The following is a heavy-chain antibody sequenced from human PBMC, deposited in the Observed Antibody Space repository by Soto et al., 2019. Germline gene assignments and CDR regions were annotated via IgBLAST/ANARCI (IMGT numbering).Heavy chain of an antibody. CDR2: IIPIFGTA. J-gene: IGHJ4*02. D-gene: IGHD1-1*01. CDR1: GGTFSSYA. V-gene: IGHV1-69*13. CDR3: ASGALEMATTYFDY. Sequence: GASVKVSCKASGGTFSSYAISWVRQAPGQGLEWMGGIIPIFGTANYAQKFQGRVTITADESTSTAYMELSSLRSEDTAVYYCASGALEMATTYFDYRGQGTLVTVSS.